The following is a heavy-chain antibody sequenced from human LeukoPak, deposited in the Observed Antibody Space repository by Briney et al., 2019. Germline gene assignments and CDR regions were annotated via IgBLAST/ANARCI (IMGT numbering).Heavy chain of an antibody. Sequence: SETLSLTCTVSGGSISSYYWSWIRQPPGKGLEWIGYIYYSGSTNYKPSLKSRVTISVDTSKNQFSLKLSSVTAADTAVYYCARDIGSGTTGTTGVLVNWGQGTLVTVSS. D-gene: IGHD1-1*01. CDR2: IYYSGST. CDR3: ARDIGSGTTGTTGVLVN. CDR1: GGSISSYY. V-gene: IGHV4-59*01. J-gene: IGHJ4*02.